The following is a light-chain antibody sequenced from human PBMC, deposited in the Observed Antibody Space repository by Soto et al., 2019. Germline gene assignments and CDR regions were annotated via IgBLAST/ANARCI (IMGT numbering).Light chain of an antibody. Sequence: EIFLTQSPGTLSLSPGERVTLSCRASQSVNNNFLSWYQQKPGQAPRLLIYAASSGATGIPDRFSGSGSGTDFTLTINRLEPEDFVVYYCQYYGNSRITFGQGTRLEI. V-gene: IGKV3-20*01. CDR3: QYYGNSRIT. CDR2: AAS. CDR1: QSVNNNF. J-gene: IGKJ5*01.